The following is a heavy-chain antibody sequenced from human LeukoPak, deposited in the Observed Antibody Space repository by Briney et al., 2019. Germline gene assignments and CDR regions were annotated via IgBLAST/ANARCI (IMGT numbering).Heavy chain of an antibody. J-gene: IGHJ6*03. Sequence: ASVKVSCKASGYTFTSYDINWVRQATGQGLEWMGWMNPNSGNTGYAQKFQGRVTMTRNTSISTAYMELSSLRSEDTAVYYCARGPTYYDFWSGYWXRYMDVWGKXXTVTVSS. CDR3: ARGPTYYDFWSGYWXRYMDV. D-gene: IGHD3-3*01. CDR2: MNPNSGNT. V-gene: IGHV1-8*01. CDR1: GYTFTSYD.